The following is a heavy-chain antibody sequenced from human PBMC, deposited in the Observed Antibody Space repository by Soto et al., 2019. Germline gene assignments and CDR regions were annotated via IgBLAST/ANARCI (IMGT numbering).Heavy chain of an antibody. J-gene: IGHJ4*02. CDR1: GFTFSDYY. CDR2: TRNKANSYTT. V-gene: IGHV3-72*01. D-gene: IGHD3-16*01. Sequence: PGGSLRLSCAASGFTFSDYYMDWVRQVPGKGLEWVGRTRNKANSYTTEYAASVRGRFSISRDDSKDSMYLQMYSLKTEDTAVYYCARDTGGSYDYWCQGALVTVSS. CDR3: ARDTGGSYDY.